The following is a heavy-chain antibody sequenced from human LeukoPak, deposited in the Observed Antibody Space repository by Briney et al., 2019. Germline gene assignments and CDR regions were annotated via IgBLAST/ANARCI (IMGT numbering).Heavy chain of an antibody. CDR1: GYTFTVYY. CDR2: INPNSGGT. D-gene: IGHD5-18*01. J-gene: IGHJ4*02. V-gene: IGHV1-2*02. Sequence: ASVKVSCKASGYTFTVYYMHWVRQAPGQGLEWMGWINPNSGGTNYAQKFQGRVTMTRDTSISTAYMELSRLRSDDTAVYYCARGFRGYSYGRPDYWGQGTLVTVSS. CDR3: ARGFRGYSYGRPDY.